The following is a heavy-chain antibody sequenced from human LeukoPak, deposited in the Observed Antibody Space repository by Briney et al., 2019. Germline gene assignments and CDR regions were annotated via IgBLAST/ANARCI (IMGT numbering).Heavy chain of an antibody. CDR3: ARGYCGGNCYSYYYSYGMDV. CDR2: IYYSGST. D-gene: IGHD2-21*02. V-gene: IGHV4-30-4*01. CDR1: GGSISSGDYY. J-gene: IGHJ6*02. Sequence: PSVTLSLTCTVSGGSISSGDYYWSWIRQPPGKGLEWIGSIYYSGSTYYNPSLKNRVTISVDTSKNQFSLKLTSVTAADTAVYFCARGYCGGNCYSYYYSYGMDVWGQGTTVTVSS.